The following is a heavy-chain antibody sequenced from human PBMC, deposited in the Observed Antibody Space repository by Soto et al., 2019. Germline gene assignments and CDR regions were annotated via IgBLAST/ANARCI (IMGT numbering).Heavy chain of an antibody. J-gene: IGHJ4*02. CDR2: ISSSSSYI. CDR3: ARDPGPYYDILTGYYDC. CDR1: GFTFRSYA. D-gene: IGHD3-9*01. Sequence: XXSLRLSFAASGFTFRSYAMRWVLQAPGKGLEWVSAISSSSSYIYYADSVKGRFTISRDNAKNSLYLQMNSLRAEDKAVYYCARDPGPYYDILTGYYDCWGQGTLVTVSS. V-gene: IGHV3-21*01.